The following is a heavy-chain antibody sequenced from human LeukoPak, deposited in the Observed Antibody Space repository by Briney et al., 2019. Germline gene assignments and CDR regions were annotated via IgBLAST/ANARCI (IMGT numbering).Heavy chain of an antibody. CDR2: IKSDGST. CDR3: ARAPSEIGGYYPEYFRH. D-gene: IGHD3-22*01. Sequence: PGGSLRLSCAASGFTFSSYWMHWVRQAPGKGLVRVSSIKSDGSTKYAESVKGRFTISRDNAKNTLSLQMNSLRAEDTGVYYCARAPSEIGGYYPEYFRHWGQGALVTVSS. V-gene: IGHV3-74*01. CDR1: GFTFSSYW. J-gene: IGHJ1*01.